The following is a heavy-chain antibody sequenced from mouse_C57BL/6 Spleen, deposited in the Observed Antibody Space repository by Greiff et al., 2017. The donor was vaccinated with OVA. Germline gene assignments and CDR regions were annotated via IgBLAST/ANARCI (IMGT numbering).Heavy chain of an antibody. CDR2: INPNNGGT. CDR3: ARSGLRDYAMDY. Sequence: EVQVVESGPELVKPGASVKIPCKASGYTFTDYNMDWVKQSHGKSLEWIGDINPNNGGTIYNQKFKGKATLTVDKSSSTAYMELRSLTSEDTAVYYCARSGLRDYAMDYWGQGTSVTVSS. CDR1: GYTFTDYN. V-gene: IGHV1-18*01. D-gene: IGHD2-4*01. J-gene: IGHJ4*01.